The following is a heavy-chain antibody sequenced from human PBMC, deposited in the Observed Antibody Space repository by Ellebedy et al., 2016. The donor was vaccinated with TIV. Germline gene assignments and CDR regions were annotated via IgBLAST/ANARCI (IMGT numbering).Heavy chain of an antibody. CDR2: IRSKAYGGTT. D-gene: IGHD5-18*01. Sequence: PGGSLRLSCTASGFTFGDYAMSWFRQAPGKGLEWVGFIRSKAYGGTTEYAASVKGRFTISRDNSKNTLYLQMNSLRAEDTAVYYCARDRSAVQLWFGFDYWGQGTLVTVSS. J-gene: IGHJ4*02. V-gene: IGHV3-49*03. CDR3: ARDRSAVQLWFGFDY. CDR1: GFTFGDYA.